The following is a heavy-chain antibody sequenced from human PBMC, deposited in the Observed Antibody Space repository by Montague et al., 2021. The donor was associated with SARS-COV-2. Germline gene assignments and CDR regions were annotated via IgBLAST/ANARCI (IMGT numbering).Heavy chain of an antibody. J-gene: IGHJ4*02. D-gene: IGHD3/OR15-3a*01. Sequence: SMRLSCSASGFTSGDYQMTWVRQAPGKGLQWVANINQDETAKTYXDSVKGRFTISRDNAENSLILQMNSLKDEDTAVYYCARSPRGSGTGWLDYWGQGTLVTVSS. CDR3: ARSPRGSGTGWLDY. V-gene: IGHV3-7*01. CDR1: GFTSGDYQ. CDR2: INQDETAK.